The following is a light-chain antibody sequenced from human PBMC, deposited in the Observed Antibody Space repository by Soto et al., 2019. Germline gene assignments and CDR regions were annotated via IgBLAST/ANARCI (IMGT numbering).Light chain of an antibody. Sequence: QSVLTQPASVSGSPGQSITISCTGTSSDVGHYNYVSWYQHHPGKTPKLMIYEVSNRPSGVSNRFSGSKSGNMASLTISGLQAEDEADYYCASLTATNFVFGSGTKVTVL. CDR2: EVS. J-gene: IGLJ1*01. CDR1: SSDVGHYNY. CDR3: ASLTATNFV. V-gene: IGLV2-14*01.